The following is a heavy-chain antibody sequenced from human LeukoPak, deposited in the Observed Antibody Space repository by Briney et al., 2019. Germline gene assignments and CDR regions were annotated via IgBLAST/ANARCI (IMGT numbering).Heavy chain of an antibody. CDR2: ITGEGDIT. CDR3: AKDNPTGDYVFDS. J-gene: IGHJ4*02. V-gene: IGHV3-43*02. CDR1: GFTFGDYA. Sequence: PGGSLRLSCAASGFTFGDYAMHWVRQPPGKGLEWLSLITGEGDITYHADSVKGRFTISRDNNENSLYLQMNSLRTEDTALYYCAKDNPTGDYVFDSWGQGTLVIVS. D-gene: IGHD4-17*01.